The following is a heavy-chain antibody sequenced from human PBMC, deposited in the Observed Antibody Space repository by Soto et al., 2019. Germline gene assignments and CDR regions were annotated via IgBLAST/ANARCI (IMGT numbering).Heavy chain of an antibody. J-gene: IGHJ4*02. Sequence: QVQLQESGPGLVKPSQTLSLTCTVSGGSISSGGYYWSWLRQHPGKGLEWIGYIFDSGTTYYTPSLKRRVTISVDPSKSQVSLRLTSVTATDTAVYYCASQARGWYPDYWGQGTLVTVSS. V-gene: IGHV4-31*03. CDR2: IFDSGTT. CDR1: GGSISSGGYY. D-gene: IGHD6-19*01. CDR3: ASQARGWYPDY.